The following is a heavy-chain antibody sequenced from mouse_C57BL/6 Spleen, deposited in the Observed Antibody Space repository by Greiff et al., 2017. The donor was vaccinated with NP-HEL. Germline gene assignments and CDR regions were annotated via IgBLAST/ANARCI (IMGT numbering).Heavy chain of an antibody. J-gene: IGHJ3*01. V-gene: IGHV1-43*01. CDR2: INPSTGGT. CDR1: GYSFTGYY. CDR3: ARGELRLFAY. D-gene: IGHD1-1*01. Sequence: VQLQQSGPELVKPGASVKISCKASGYSFTGYYMHWVKQSSEKSLEWIGEINPSTGGTSYNQKFKGKATLTVDKSSSTAYMQLKSLTSEDSAVYYCARGELRLFAYWGQGTLVTVSA.